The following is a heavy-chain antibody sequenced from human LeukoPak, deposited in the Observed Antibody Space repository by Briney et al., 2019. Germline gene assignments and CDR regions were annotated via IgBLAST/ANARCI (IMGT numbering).Heavy chain of an antibody. J-gene: IGHJ4*03. CDR1: GFTFSSYG. V-gene: IGHV3-30*18. D-gene: IGHD2-2*01. Sequence: GGSLRLSCAASGFTFSSYGVHWVRQAPGKGLEWVAVISYDGSSKYYADSVKGRFTISRDNSKNTLYLQMNSLRAEDTAVYYCAKDARRYCSSTRCRTGFFHYWGQGTTVSVSS. CDR2: ISYDGSSK. CDR3: AKDARRYCSSTRCRTGFFHY.